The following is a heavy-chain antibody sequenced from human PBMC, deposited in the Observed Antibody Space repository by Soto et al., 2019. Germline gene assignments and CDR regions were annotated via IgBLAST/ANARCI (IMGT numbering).Heavy chain of an antibody. Sequence: QLVQSGAEVKKPDSSVKVSCKAFESIFTKSGVTWVRQAPGQGLERMGGMNPTVGTTHYAKRFQGRLTIYEDESRTTVNMGLSNLTPGDSAVYYCARLRSDCGGGTCWGSFWGQGTLVTVSS. J-gene: IGHJ4*02. D-gene: IGHD2-15*01. CDR2: MNPTVGTT. CDR3: ARLRSDCGGGTCWGSF. V-gene: IGHV1-69*01. CDR1: ESIFTKSG.